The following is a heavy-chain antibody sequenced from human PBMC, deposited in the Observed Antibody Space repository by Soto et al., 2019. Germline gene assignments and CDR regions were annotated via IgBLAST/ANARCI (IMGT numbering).Heavy chain of an antibody. J-gene: IGHJ4*02. CDR1: GFTFSSYG. CDR3: ALGDSSGYPLAY. Sequence: QVQLVESGGGVVQPGRSLRLSCAASGFTFSSYGMHWVRQAPGKGLEWVAVISYDGSNKYYADSVKGRFTISRDNSKNTLYLQMNSLRAEDTAVYYCALGDSSGYPLAYWGQGTLVTVSS. CDR2: ISYDGSNK. V-gene: IGHV3-30*03. D-gene: IGHD3-22*01.